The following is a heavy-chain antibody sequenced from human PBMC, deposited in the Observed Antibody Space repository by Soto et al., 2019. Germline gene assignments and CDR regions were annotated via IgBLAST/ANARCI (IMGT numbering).Heavy chain of an antibody. Sequence: SETLSVTCAFYVGSFSGYYWSWIRQPPGKGLEWIGEINHSGSTNYNPSLKSRVTISVDTSKNQFSLKLSSVTAADTALYYCARGSQSEYSSSNWFDPWGQGTLVTVS. CDR1: VGSFSGYY. CDR2: INHSGST. CDR3: ARGSQSEYSSSNWFDP. J-gene: IGHJ5*02. D-gene: IGHD6-6*01. V-gene: IGHV4-34*01.